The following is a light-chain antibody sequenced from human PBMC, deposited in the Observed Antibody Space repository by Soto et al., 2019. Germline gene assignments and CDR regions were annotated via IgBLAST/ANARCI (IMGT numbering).Light chain of an antibody. CDR2: GAS. J-gene: IGKJ2*01. Sequence: VLTQSPGTLSLSPGERATLSCRASQSVSSSNLAWYQKKPGQAPRVLIYGASTRATGIPDRFSGSGSGSAFTLTISRLEPEDFAVYYCQHYDSPPYTFGQGTDLEIK. CDR3: QHYDSPPYT. V-gene: IGKV3-20*01. CDR1: QSVSSSN.